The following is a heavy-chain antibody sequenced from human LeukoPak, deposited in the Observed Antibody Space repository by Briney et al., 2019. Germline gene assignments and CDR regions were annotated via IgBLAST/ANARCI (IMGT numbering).Heavy chain of an antibody. CDR2: IYYSGST. V-gene: IGHV4-59*08. CDR1: GGSISSYY. Sequence: SETLSLTCTVSGGSISSYYWSWIRQPPGKGLEWIGYIYYSGSTNYNPSLKSRVTISVDTSKNQFSLKLSSVTAADTAVYYCARHAGSSWTRTYLDYWGQGTLVTVSS. D-gene: IGHD6-13*01. CDR3: ARHAGSSWTRTYLDY. J-gene: IGHJ4*02.